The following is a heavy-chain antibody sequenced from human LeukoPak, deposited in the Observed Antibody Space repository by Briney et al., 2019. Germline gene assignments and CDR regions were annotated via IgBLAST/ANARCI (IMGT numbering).Heavy chain of an antibody. V-gene: IGHV3-23*01. Sequence: GGSLRLSCAASGFTFGNYAMNWVRQAPGKGLEWVSVISGSGTITQYAESLKGRFTVSRDNSKNTLYLQMHNLRPDDTAVYYCAKVMWRAYDDSPFDSWGQGTLVTVSS. J-gene: IGHJ4*02. CDR3: AKVMWRAYDDSPFDS. D-gene: IGHD3-22*01. CDR2: ISGSGTIT. CDR1: GFTFGNYA.